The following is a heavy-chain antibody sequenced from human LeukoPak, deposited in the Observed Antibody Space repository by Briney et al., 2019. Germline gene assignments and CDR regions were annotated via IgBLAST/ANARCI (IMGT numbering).Heavy chain of an antibody. Sequence: GGSLRLSCAASGFTFSSYAMSWVRQAPGKGLEWVSAISGSGGSTYYADSVKGRFTISRDNSKNTLYLQMNSLRAEDTAPYYCAQDLILGASNFDYWGQGTLVTVSS. V-gene: IGHV3-23*01. CDR3: AQDLILGASNFDY. CDR2: ISGSGGST. D-gene: IGHD1-26*01. J-gene: IGHJ4*02. CDR1: GFTFSSYA.